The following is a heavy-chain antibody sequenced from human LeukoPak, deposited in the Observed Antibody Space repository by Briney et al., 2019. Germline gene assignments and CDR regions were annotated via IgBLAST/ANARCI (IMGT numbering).Heavy chain of an antibody. CDR3: ARDWSSSPVEYFQH. CDR1: GFTFSSYA. V-gene: IGHV3-30*04. D-gene: IGHD6-6*01. CDR2: ISYDGSNK. J-gene: IGHJ1*01. Sequence: GGSLRLSCAASGFTFSSYAMHWVRQAPGKGLEWVAVISYDGSNKYYADSVKGRFTISRDNSKNTLYLQMNSLRAEDTAVYYCARDWSSSPVEYFQHWGQGTLVTVSS.